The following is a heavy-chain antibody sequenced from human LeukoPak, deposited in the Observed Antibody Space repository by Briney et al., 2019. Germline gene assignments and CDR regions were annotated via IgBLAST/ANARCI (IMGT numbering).Heavy chain of an antibody. J-gene: IGHJ4*02. CDR2: IGDSGGST. D-gene: IGHD4-17*01. V-gene: IGHV3-23*01. Sequence: GGSLRLSRAASGFTFSNYGMSWVRQAPGKGLEWVSGIGDSGGSTYYADSVKGRFTISRDNSKNTLYLQMNSLRAEDTAVYYCAKGGSLTTVTHFDYWGQGTLVTVSS. CDR3: AKGGSLTTVTHFDY. CDR1: GFTFSNYG.